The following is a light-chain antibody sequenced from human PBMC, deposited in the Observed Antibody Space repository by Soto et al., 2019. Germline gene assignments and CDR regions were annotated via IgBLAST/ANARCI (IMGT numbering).Light chain of an antibody. CDR1: QSLLHSNGYNY. CDR3: MQALHSPLT. J-gene: IGKJ4*01. V-gene: IGKV2-28*01. CDR2: LGS. Sequence: DIVMTQSPLSLPVTPGEPASISCRSSQSLLHSNGYNYLDWYLQKPGQSPQLLIYLGSNRASGVPDRFSGSGSGTDFTLTISRVEDEDVGVYYCMQALHSPLTFGGGTKVEIK.